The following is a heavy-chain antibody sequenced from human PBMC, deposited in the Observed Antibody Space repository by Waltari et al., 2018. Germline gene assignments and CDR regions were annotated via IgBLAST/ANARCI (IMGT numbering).Heavy chain of an antibody. CDR2: INHSGST. CDR1: GGFFSGYY. CDR3: ARLNRIAPGMDV. D-gene: IGHD2-15*01. J-gene: IGHJ6*04. Sequence: QVQLQQWGAGLLKPSETLSLTCAVHGGFFSGYYWSCIRQPPGKGLEWIGEINHSGSTNYNPSLKSRVTISVDTSKNQFSLKLSSVTAADTAVYYCARLNRIAPGMDVWGKGTTVTISS. V-gene: IGHV4-34*01.